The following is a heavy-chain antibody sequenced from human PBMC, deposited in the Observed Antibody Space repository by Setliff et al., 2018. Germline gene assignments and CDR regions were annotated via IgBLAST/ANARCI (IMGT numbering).Heavy chain of an antibody. J-gene: IGHJ4*02. CDR1: GGSISSGDYY. V-gene: IGHV4-30-4*08. Sequence: SETLSLTCTVSGGSISSGDYYWSWIRQPPGKGLEWIGYIYSSGSTYYNPSLKSRVSISVDTSKNQFSLKLSSVTAADTAVYYCARSRYYYDSSGYPFDHWGQGTLVTVSS. D-gene: IGHD3-22*01. CDR2: IYSSGST. CDR3: ARSRYYYDSSGYPFDH.